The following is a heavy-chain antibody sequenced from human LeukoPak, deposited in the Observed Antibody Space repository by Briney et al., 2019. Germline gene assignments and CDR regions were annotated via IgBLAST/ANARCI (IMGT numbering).Heavy chain of an antibody. J-gene: IGHJ4*02. V-gene: IGHV4-59*08. CDR1: GDSITSDY. CDR2: IYDSVST. Sequence: PSETLSLSCTVSGDSITSDYWNWIRQPPGKGLEWIAYIYDSVSTNYNPSLKSRVTISADTSKNQFSLRLTSVTAADTAVYYCARGWRDGYNFRYWGQGALVTVSS. CDR3: ARGWRDGYNFRY. D-gene: IGHD5-24*01.